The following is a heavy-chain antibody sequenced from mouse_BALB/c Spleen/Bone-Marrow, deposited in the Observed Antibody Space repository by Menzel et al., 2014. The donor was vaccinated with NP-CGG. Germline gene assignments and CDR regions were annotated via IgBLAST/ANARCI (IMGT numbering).Heavy chain of an antibody. CDR3: VRSRLRDWYFDV. J-gene: IGHJ1*01. CDR2: IFPGDSTT. CDR1: GNTFTSYD. D-gene: IGHD1-2*01. Sequence: VQLQQSGVELVKPGASVKLSCKASGNTFTSYDINWLRQRPEQGLEWIGCIFPGDSTTKYNEKFKGKATLSTDKSSSTVHMQLSRLTSEDSAVYFCVRSRLRDWYFDVWGAGTTVTISS. V-gene: IGHV1S56*01.